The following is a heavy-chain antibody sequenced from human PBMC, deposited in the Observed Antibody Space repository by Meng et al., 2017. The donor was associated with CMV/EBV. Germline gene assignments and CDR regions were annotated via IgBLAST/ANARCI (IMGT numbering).Heavy chain of an antibody. Sequence: WKGSGYNFPTYWISWVRQMPGKGLGWIGRIDPADSYTNYNPSFQGHVTISADKSITTAYLQWSSLKASDTAMYYCARLRSSGWFLDYWGQGTLVTVSS. CDR3: ARLRSSGWFLDY. CDR2: IDPADSYT. CDR1: GYNFPTYW. D-gene: IGHD6-19*01. J-gene: IGHJ4*02. V-gene: IGHV5-10-1*01.